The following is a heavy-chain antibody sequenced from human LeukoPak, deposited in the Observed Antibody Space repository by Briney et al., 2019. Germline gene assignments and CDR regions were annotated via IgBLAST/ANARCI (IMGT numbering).Heavy chain of an antibody. CDR2: IRYDGSNK. CDR1: GYTFSSYG. CDR3: AKDRGLTGDLRGFDY. D-gene: IGHD7-27*01. J-gene: IGHJ4*02. Sequence: GGSLRLSCAASGYTFSSYGMHWVRQAPGKGLEWVAFIRYDGSNKYCADSVKGRFTISRDNSKNTLYLQMNSLRAEDTAVYYCAKDRGLTGDLRGFDYWGQGTLVTVSS. V-gene: IGHV3-30*02.